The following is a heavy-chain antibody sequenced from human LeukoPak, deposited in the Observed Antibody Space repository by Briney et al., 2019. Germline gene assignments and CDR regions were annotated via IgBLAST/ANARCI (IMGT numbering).Heavy chain of an antibody. D-gene: IGHD6-13*01. J-gene: IGHJ4*02. CDR2: INPNSGGT. Sequence: ASVKDSCKASGYTFTGYFMHWVRQAPGQGLEWMGWINPNSGGTNYAQKFQGRVTMTRDTSISTAYMELRRLRYDDTAVYYCARFSLSFSSSWHYYFDYWGQGTLVTVSS. CDR3: ARFSLSFSSSWHYYFDY. V-gene: IGHV1-2*02. CDR1: GYTFTGYF.